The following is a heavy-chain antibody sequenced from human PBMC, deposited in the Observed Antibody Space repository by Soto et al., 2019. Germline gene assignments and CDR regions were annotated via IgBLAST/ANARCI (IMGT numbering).Heavy chain of an antibody. CDR3: ARSPLAVAGTADYYYGMDV. CDR1: GYTFTSYG. CDR2: ISAYNGNT. V-gene: IGHV1-18*01. D-gene: IGHD6-19*01. J-gene: IGHJ6*02. Sequence: ASVKVSCKASGYTFTSYGISWVRQAPGQGLEWMGWISAYNGNTNYAQKLQGRVTMTTDTSTSTAYMELRSLRSDDTAVYYCARSPLAVAGTADYYYGMDVWGQGTTVTVSS.